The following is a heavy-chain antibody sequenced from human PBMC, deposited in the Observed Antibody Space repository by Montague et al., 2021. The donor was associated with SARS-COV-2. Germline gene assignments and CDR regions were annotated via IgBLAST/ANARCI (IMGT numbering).Heavy chain of an antibody. Sequence: SETLSLTCTVSGGSISSYYWSWNRQPPGKGPDLIGNIYYSGSTNYNPYLKSRVTISVDTSKNQFSLKLSSVTAADTAVYYCARGFDYWGQGTLVTVSS. V-gene: IGHV4-59*01. J-gene: IGHJ4*02. CDR2: IYYSGST. CDR1: GGSISSYY. CDR3: ARGFDY.